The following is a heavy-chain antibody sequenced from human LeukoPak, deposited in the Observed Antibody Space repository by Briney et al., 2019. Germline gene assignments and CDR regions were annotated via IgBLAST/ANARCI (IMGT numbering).Heavy chain of an antibody. D-gene: IGHD3-22*01. CDR3: ARGSGYYDTGSFSFVDN. CDR2: TYYRSQWFI. Sequence: SQTLSVTCAISADSVSSDSAAWNWIRQTPSRGLEWLGRTYYRSQWFIDYAVSVKTRITIKADTSRNQFSLELNSVTPEDTGVYYCARGSGYYDTGSFSFVDNWGQGTLVTVSS. V-gene: IGHV6-1*01. J-gene: IGHJ4*02. CDR1: ADSVSSDSAA.